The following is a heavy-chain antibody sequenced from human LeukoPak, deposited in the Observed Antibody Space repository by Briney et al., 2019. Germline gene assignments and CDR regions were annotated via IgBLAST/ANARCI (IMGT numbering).Heavy chain of an antibody. CDR2: ISSSSSTI. D-gene: IGHD3-9*01. V-gene: IGHV3-11*04. CDR3: ARDRSYDILTGYWDYYMDV. J-gene: IGHJ6*03. Sequence: GGSLRLSCAASGFTFSDYYMSWIRQAPGKGLEWVSYISSSSSTIYYADSVKGRFTISRDNAKNSLYLQMNSLRAEDTAVYYCARDRSYDILTGYWDYYMDVWGKGTTVTVSS. CDR1: GFTFSDYY.